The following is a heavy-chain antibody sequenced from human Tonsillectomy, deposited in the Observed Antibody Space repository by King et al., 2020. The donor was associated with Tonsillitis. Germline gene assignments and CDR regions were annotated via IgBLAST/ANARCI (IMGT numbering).Heavy chain of an antibody. J-gene: IGHJ4*02. CDR2: IYPSVHT. V-gene: IGHV4-4*07. Sequence: QLQESGPGLVKPSETLSLTCTVSGDSMSDYYWNWIRQPAGKGLEWIGRIYPSVHTNYNPSLKSRGIMSVDTSKNQFSLKLSSVTAADTAVYYCARDTKGIAAILGYYWGQGTLVTVSS. CDR1: GDSMSDYY. CDR3: ARDTKGIAAILGYY. D-gene: IGHD6-13*01.